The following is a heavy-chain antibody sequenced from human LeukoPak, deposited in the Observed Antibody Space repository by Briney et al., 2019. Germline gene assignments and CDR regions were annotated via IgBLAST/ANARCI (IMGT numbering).Heavy chain of an antibody. J-gene: IGHJ4*02. CDR1: GFTFSSYS. CDR3: ARHFDY. V-gene: IGHV3-66*04. Sequence: TGGSLRLSCAASGFTFSSYSMNWVRQAPGKGLEWVSVIYSGGSTYYADSVKGRFTISRDNSKNTLYLQMNSLRAEDTAVYYCARHFDYWGQGTLVTVSS. CDR2: IYSGGST.